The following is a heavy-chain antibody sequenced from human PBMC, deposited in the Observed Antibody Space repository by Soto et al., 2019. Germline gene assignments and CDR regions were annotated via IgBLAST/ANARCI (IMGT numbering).Heavy chain of an antibody. CDR2: IIPIFGTA. D-gene: IGHD3-10*01. CDR3: ARDLEHYYVSGSYGMDV. V-gene: IGHV1-69*12. Sequence: QVQLVQSGAEVKKPGSSVKVSCKASGGTFSSYAISWVRQAPGQGLEWMGGIIPIFGTANYAQKFQGRVTITADASTSTAYMELSSLGSEDTDVYYCARDLEHYYVSGSYGMDVWGQGTTVTVSS. J-gene: IGHJ6*02. CDR1: GGTFSSYA.